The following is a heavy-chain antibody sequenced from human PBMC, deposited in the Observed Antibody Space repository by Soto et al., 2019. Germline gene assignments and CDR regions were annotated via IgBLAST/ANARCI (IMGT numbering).Heavy chain of an antibody. CDR2: IYYSGST. V-gene: IGHV4-39*01. J-gene: IGHJ6*02. CDR3: ARRLYYDSSGFEGGGMDV. Sequence: SGTLSLTCTVSGVSISSSSYYWGWIRQPPGKGPEWIGSIYYSGSTYYNPSLKSRVTISVDTSKNQFSLKLSSVTAADTAVYYCARRLYYDSSGFEGGGMDVWGQGTTVTVSS. D-gene: IGHD3-22*01. CDR1: GVSISSSSYY.